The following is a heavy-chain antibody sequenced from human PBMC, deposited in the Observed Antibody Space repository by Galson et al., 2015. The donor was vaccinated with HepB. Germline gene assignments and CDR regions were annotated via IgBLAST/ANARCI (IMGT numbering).Heavy chain of an antibody. V-gene: IGHV3-23*01. CDR2: FSGDNT. Sequence: SLRLSCAASGFTFSNYAMSWVRQAPGKGLEWVSLFSGDNTYYADYLKGRFTISRDNSKDTLYLQMNSLRAEDTAVYYCARTQGLGWFDPWGQGTLVTVSS. CDR3: ARTQGLGWFDP. J-gene: IGHJ5*02. CDR1: GFTFSNYA. D-gene: IGHD3-16*01.